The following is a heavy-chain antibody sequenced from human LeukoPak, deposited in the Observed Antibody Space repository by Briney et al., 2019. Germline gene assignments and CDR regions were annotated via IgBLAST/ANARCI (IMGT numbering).Heavy chain of an antibody. CDR2: IWYDGSNK. CDR1: GFTFSNAW. Sequence: GGSLRLSCAASGFTFSNAWMSWVRQAPGKGLEWVAVIWYDGSNKYYADSVKGRFTISRDNSKNTLYLQMNSLRAEDTAVYYCAKDHKYRIAAAGRGWYFDYWGQGTLVTVSS. D-gene: IGHD6-13*01. CDR3: AKDHKYRIAAAGRGWYFDY. J-gene: IGHJ4*02. V-gene: IGHV3-30*02.